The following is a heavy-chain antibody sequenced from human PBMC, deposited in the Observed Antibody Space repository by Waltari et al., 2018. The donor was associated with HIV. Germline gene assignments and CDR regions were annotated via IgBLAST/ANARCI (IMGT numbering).Heavy chain of an antibody. V-gene: IGHV4-4*02. J-gene: IGHJ5*02. D-gene: IGHD2-15*01. CDR1: GGSITTYNW. CDR3: ARVVSGDSGSSWFDP. Sequence: QVQLQESGPGLVKPSETLSLTCTVSGGSITTYNWWAWVRQTPGKGPEWIGEMYHSGSTNYDSSLRSRVTISIDKSKNQFSLNLRSVTAADTAVYYCARVVSGDSGSSWFDPWGQGTLVTVSS. CDR2: MYHSGST.